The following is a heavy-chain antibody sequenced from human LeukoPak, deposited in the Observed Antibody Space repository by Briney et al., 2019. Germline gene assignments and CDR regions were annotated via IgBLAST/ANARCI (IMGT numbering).Heavy chain of an antibody. CDR1: GDSITNYY. V-gene: IGHV4-59*08. J-gene: IGHJ6*02. D-gene: IGHD4-23*01. CDR3: ARLGDYGGNLGPLYYYYAIDV. Sequence: SETLSLTCTVAGDSITNYYWSWIRQPPGKGLEWIGYIYYTGSTNYNPSLESRITISVDTSKTQFSLKLSSVTAADTAVYYCARLGDYGGNLGPLYYYYAIDVWGQGTTVTVSS. CDR2: IYYTGST.